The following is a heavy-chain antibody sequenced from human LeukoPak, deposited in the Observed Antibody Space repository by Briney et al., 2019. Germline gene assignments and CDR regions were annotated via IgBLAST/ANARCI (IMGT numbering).Heavy chain of an antibody. D-gene: IGHD2-2*01. CDR1: GDSVSSNSVT. CDR3: ARRLTQYDCFDP. CDR2: TYYRSTWYN. Sequence: SQTLSLTCAISGDSVSSNSVTWNWIRQSPSRGLEWLGRTYYRSTWYNHYAVSVRGRITVNPDTSKNQFSLHLNSVTPEDTAVYYCARRLTQYDCFDPWGQGILATVSS. V-gene: IGHV6-1*01. J-gene: IGHJ5*02.